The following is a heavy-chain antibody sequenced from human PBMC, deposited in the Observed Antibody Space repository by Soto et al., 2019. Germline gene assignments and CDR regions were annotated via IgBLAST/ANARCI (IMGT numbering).Heavy chain of an antibody. CDR3: ARLRGRDWSVDY. D-gene: IGHD3-9*01. CDR2: FYSSGIT. V-gene: IGHV4-39*01. Sequence: KPSETLSLTCTVSGGSSSSSNYYWGWIRQPPGKGLEWIGSFYSSGITYYSPSLKSRVTISVDTSKDQFSLGLSSVTAADTAVYYCARLRGRDWSVDYWGQGTLVTVSS. CDR1: GGSSSSSNYY. J-gene: IGHJ4*02.